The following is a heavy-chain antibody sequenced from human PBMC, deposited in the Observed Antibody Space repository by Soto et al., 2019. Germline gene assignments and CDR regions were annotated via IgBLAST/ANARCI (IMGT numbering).Heavy chain of an antibody. J-gene: IGHJ4*02. CDR1: GFTFSSYA. Sequence: QVQLVESGGGVVQPGRSLRLSCVASGFTFSSYAMHWVRQAPGKGLEWVAVISYDGSNKYYADSVKGRFTISRDNSKNTLYLQMNSLRAEDTAVYYCARDFSPYSSGWYGGYWGQGTLVTVSS. CDR2: ISYDGSNK. V-gene: IGHV3-30-3*01. CDR3: ARDFSPYSSGWYGGY. D-gene: IGHD6-19*01.